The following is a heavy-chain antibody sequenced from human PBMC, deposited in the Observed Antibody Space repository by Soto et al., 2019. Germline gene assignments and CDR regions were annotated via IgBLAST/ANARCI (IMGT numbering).Heavy chain of an antibody. V-gene: IGHV4-61*08. J-gene: IGHJ4*02. CDR2: IYYSGST. D-gene: IGHD4-17*01. CDR1: GGSVSSGDYY. CDR3: AIYYGDYYFDY. Sequence: QVQLQESGPGLVKPSETLSLTCTVSGGSVSSGDYYWSWIRQPPGKGLEWIGYIYYSGSTNYNPSLKSRVTISVDTSKNQCSLKLNSVTAADTAVYYGAIYYGDYYFDYWGRGTLVTVS.